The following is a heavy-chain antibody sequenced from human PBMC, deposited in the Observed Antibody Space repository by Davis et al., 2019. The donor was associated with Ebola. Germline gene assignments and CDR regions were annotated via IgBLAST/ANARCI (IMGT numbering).Heavy chain of an antibody. V-gene: IGHV1-24*01. Sequence: ASVKVSCKVSGYTLTELSMHWVRQAPGKGLEWMGGFDPEDGETIYAQKFQGRVTMTEDTSTDTAYMELSSLRSEDTAVYYCATWAYYYDSRLSAFDIWGQGTMVTVSS. D-gene: IGHD3-22*01. CDR3: ATWAYYYDSRLSAFDI. J-gene: IGHJ3*02. CDR2: FDPEDGET. CDR1: GYTLTELS.